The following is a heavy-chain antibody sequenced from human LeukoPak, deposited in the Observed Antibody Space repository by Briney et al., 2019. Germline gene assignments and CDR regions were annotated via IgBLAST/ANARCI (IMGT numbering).Heavy chain of an antibody. CDR3: ARRYSSGWYRPADAFDI. D-gene: IGHD6-19*01. J-gene: IGHJ3*02. Sequence: AETLSLTCTVSGGSISSSSCYWGWIRPPPGKGRVWIGSIYYSGSTYYNSSLKSRVTISVHTSKTLFSQKLSSRTAAAAVVDYCARRYSSGWYRPADAFDIWGQGTMVTVSS. CDR1: GGSISSSSCY. CDR2: IYYSGST. V-gene: IGHV4-39*01.